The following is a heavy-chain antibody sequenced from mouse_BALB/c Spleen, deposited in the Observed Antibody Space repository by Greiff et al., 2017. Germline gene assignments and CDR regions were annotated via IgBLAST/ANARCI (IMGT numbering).Heavy chain of an antibody. CDR2: IWAGGST. D-gene: IGHD1-1*01. CDR3: ARGGPIYGPWFAY. J-gene: IGHJ3*01. CDR1: GFSLTSYG. Sequence: QVQLKESGPGLVAPSQSLSITCTVSGFSLTSYGVHWVRQPPGKGLEWLGVIWAGGSTNYNSALMSRLSISKDNSKSQVFLKMNSLQTDDTAMYYCARGGPIYGPWFAYWGQGTLVTVSA. V-gene: IGHV2-9*02.